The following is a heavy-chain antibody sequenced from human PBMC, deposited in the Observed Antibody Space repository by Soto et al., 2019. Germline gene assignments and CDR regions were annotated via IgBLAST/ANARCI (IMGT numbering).Heavy chain of an antibody. V-gene: IGHV4-39*01. J-gene: IGHJ4*02. D-gene: IGHD3-9*01. CDR1: GGSISSSSYY. Sequence: PSETLSLTCTVSGGSISSSSYYWGWIRQPPGKGLEWIGSIYSSGSTYYNPSLKSRVTISVDPSKNQFSLKLSSVTAAHTAVYYCASHSAWLRYFDWLSAGDTDYWGQGTLVTVSS. CDR2: IYSSGST. CDR3: ASHSAWLRYFDWLSAGDTDY.